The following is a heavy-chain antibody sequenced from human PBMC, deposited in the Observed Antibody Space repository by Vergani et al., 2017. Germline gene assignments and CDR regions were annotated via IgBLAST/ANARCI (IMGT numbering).Heavy chain of an antibody. CDR1: GFTFSSYA. Sequence: EVQLVESGGGLVQPGGSLRLSCAASGFTFSSYAMSWVRQAPGKGLEWVSAISGSGGSTYYADSVKGRFTISRDNSKNTLYLQMNSLRAEDTAVYYCAKDLTMIVVGGPLGAFDIWGQGTMVTVSS. CDR2: ISGSGGST. V-gene: IGHV3-23*04. CDR3: AKDLTMIVVGGPLGAFDI. D-gene: IGHD3-22*01. J-gene: IGHJ3*02.